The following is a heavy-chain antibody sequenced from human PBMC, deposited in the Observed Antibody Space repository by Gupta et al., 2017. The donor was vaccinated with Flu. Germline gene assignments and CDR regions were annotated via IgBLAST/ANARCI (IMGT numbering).Heavy chain of an antibody. Sequence: FSIYTFNWVRQAPGKGLEWVSSISRSSDYICDADAVRGRFTISRDNGKDYLYLHTKRLQDEDTAVYYCARLSVLGDGDFDIWGQGTMVTVSS. V-gene: IGHV3-21*01. J-gene: IGHJ3*02. CDR1: FSIYT. CDR3: ARLSVLGDGDFDI. CDR2: ISRSSDYI. D-gene: IGHD3-10*01.